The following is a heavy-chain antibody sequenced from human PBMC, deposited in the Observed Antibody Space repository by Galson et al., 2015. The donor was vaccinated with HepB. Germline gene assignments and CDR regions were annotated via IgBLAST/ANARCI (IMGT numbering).Heavy chain of an antibody. Sequence: SLRLSCAASGFTFSSYAMHWVRQAPGKGLEWVAFIRYDGSSQYYGDSVKGRFTIPRDNSKNTLYLQMNSLRSEDTAIYYCANDRTSGGFGEMEFDPWGQGTLVTVSS. V-gene: IGHV3-30*02. CDR2: IRYDGSSQ. CDR1: GFTFSSYA. CDR3: ANDRTSGGFGEMEFDP. J-gene: IGHJ5*02. D-gene: IGHD3-10*01.